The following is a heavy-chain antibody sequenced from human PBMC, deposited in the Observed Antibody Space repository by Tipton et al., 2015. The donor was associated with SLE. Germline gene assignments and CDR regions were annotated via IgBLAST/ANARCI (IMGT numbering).Heavy chain of an antibody. CDR1: GYTFSGYY. CDR2: INPKGGDT. D-gene: IGHD7-27*01. J-gene: IGHJ3*02. V-gene: IGHV1-2*02. CDR3: ARMSLNWASEDFGVDI. Sequence: QSGAEVKKPGASVKVSCKASGYTFSGYYMHWVRQAPGQGLEWMGWINPKGGDTNYAQKFQGRVTMTRDTSISTAYMELTRLRSDDTAVYYCARMSLNWASEDFGVDIWAQGTMVTVSP.